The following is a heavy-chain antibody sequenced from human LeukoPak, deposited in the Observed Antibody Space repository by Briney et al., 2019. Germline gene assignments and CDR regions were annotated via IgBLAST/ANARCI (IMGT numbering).Heavy chain of an antibody. Sequence: SETLSLTCSVSGGSITTNVYYWVGIRQPPGKGLEWIGSMHYSGDRYYTPTLKGRVTIFADRSKNQFSLKLSSVTAADTAVYYCARQGYYGSGSYTRFDYWGQGTLVTVSS. CDR1: GGSITTNVYY. J-gene: IGHJ4*02. CDR2: MHYSGDR. CDR3: ARQGYYGSGSYTRFDY. V-gene: IGHV4-39*01. D-gene: IGHD3-10*01.